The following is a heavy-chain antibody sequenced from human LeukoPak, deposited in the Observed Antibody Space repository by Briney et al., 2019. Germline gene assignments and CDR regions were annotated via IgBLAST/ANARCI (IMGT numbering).Heavy chain of an antibody. CDR2: IKQDESEK. Sequence: GGSLRLSCASSGFNFGAYWMSWVRQAPGKGLEWVATIKQDESEKYYVDSVEGRFTISRDNAKNSLYLQMNSLRAEDTAVYYCATTYYYDSSGYYYWGQGTLVTVSS. CDR3: ATTYYYDSSGYYY. J-gene: IGHJ4*02. CDR1: GFNFGAYW. V-gene: IGHV3-7*01. D-gene: IGHD3-22*01.